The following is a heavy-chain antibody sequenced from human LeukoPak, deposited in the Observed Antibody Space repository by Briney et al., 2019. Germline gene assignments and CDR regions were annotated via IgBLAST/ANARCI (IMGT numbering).Heavy chain of an antibody. J-gene: IGHJ5*02. D-gene: IGHD6-6*01. CDR1: GGSVSNPYSY. CDR2: VYYIGTT. Sequence: PSETLSLTCTVSGGSVSNPYSYWSWIRQPPGKGLEWIGNVYYIGTTSYNSSPKSRVTISVDTSRNQFSLEVTSMTAADTAVYYCARNTSSSPWFDPWGQGTLVTVSS. CDR3: ARNTSSSPWFDP. V-gene: IGHV4-61*01.